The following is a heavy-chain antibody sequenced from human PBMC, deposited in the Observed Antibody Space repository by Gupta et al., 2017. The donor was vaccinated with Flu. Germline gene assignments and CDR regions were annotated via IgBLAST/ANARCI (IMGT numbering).Heavy chain of an antibody. CDR1: GFTFSVYE. Sequence: EVRLAESGGGLVQSGGSLRLSCIGSGFTFSVYEMNWVRQAPGKGLEWVSYISGSGSGIEYADSVKGRFAISRDDAKNSLYLQMNRLKGEDTAMYYCAKKVDSRRSIFWGEGTTVTVSS. CDR2: ISGSGSGI. V-gene: IGHV3-48*03. J-gene: IGHJ6*04. CDR3: AKKVDSRRSIF. D-gene: IGHD6-13*01.